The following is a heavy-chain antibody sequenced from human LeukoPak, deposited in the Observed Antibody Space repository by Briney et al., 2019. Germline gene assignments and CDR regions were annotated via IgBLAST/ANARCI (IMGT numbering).Heavy chain of an antibody. CDR3: ASSYYDFWSGPNDAFDI. V-gene: IGHV4-34*01. Sequence: PSETLSLTCAVYGGSFSGYYWSWIRQPPGKGLEWIGEINHSGSTNYNPSLKSRVTISVDTSKNQFSLKLSSVTAADTAVYYCASSYYDFWSGPNDAFDIWGQGTMVTVSS. D-gene: IGHD3-3*01. J-gene: IGHJ3*02. CDR2: INHSGST. CDR1: GGSFSGYY.